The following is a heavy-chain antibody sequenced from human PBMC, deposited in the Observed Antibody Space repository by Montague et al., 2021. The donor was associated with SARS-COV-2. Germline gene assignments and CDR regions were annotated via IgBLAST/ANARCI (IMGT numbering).Heavy chain of an antibody. CDR3: ARLLSWIAAAGTIHYFDY. V-gene: IGHV4-39*01. D-gene: IGHD6-13*01. CDR1: GGSISSSSYY. J-gene: IGHJ4*02. CDR2: IYYSGXT. Sequence: SETLSLTCTVSGGSISSSSYYWGRIRQPPGKGLEWIGSIYYSGXTXYXXXXKXRVTISVDTSKNQFSLKLSSVTAADTAVYYCARLLSWIAAAGTIHYFDYWGQGTLVTVSS.